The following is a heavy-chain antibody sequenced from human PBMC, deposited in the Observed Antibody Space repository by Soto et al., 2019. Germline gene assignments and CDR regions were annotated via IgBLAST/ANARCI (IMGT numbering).Heavy chain of an antibody. J-gene: IGHJ6*03. CDR2: ISSSSSTI. CDR3: ARALGSWYMDV. D-gene: IGHD6-13*01. V-gene: IGHV3-48*01. Sequence: GGSLRLSCAASGFTFSSYSMNWVRQAPGKGLEWVSYISSSSSTIYYADSVKGRFIISRDNAKNSLYLQMNSLRAEDTAVYYCARALGSWYMDVWGKGTTVTVSS. CDR1: GFTFSSYS.